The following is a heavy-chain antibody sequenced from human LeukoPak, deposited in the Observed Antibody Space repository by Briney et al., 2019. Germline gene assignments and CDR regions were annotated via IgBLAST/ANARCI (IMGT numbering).Heavy chain of an antibody. CDR1: GGSTSSYY. CDR3: ARGSYYYGSGSPFDY. CDR2: IYYSGST. Sequence: PSETLSLTCTVSGGSTSSYYWSWLRQPPAKGLEWIGYIYYSGSTNYNPSLKSRVTISVDTSKNQFSLKLSSVTAADTAVYYCARGSYYYGSGSPFDYWGQGTLVTVSS. D-gene: IGHD3-10*01. J-gene: IGHJ4*02. V-gene: IGHV4-59*01.